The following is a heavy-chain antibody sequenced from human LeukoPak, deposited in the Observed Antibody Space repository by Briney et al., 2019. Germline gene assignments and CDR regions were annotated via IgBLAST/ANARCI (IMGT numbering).Heavy chain of an antibody. D-gene: IGHD4-17*01. Sequence: GASVKVSCKASGGTFSSYAISWVRQAPGQGLEWTGWISAYNDNTNYAQKLQGRVTMTTDTSTSTAYMELRSLRSDDTAVYYCARTLTTVTTHYYYGMDVWGRGTTVTVSS. CDR1: GGTFSSYA. CDR3: ARTLTTVTTHYYYGMDV. V-gene: IGHV1-18*01. CDR2: ISAYNDNT. J-gene: IGHJ6*02.